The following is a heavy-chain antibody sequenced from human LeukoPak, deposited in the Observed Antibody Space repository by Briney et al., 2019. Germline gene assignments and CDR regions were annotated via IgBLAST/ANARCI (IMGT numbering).Heavy chain of an antibody. Sequence: GESLKISCKGSGYSFTSYWIGWVRQMPGKGLEWMGIIYPGDSDTRYSPSFQGQVTISADKSISTAYLQWSSLKASDTAMYYCARLPYYYDSSGYSNWFDPWGRGTLVTVSS. CDR1: GYSFTSYW. D-gene: IGHD3-22*01. J-gene: IGHJ5*02. CDR3: ARLPYYYDSSGYSNWFDP. V-gene: IGHV5-51*01. CDR2: IYPGDSDT.